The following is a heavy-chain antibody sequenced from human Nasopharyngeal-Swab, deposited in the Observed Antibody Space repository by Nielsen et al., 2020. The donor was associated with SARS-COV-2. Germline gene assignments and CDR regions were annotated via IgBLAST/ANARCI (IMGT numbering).Heavy chain of an antibody. CDR3: ARGDDSSGFSITLDY. D-gene: IGHD3-22*01. Sequence: GESLKISCAASGFTFSSYEMNWVRQAPGKGLEWVSYISGSGSTIYYADSVKGRFTISRDNAKNSLYLQMNSLRAEDTAVYYCARGDDSSGFSITLDYWGQGPWSPSPQ. J-gene: IGHJ4*02. CDR1: GFTFSSYE. CDR2: ISGSGSTI. V-gene: IGHV3-48*03.